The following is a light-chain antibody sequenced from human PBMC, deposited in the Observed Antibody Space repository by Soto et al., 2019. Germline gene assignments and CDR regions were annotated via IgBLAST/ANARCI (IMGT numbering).Light chain of an antibody. V-gene: IGKV3-20*01. CDR3: QQYGSSPRT. Sequence: EIVLTQSPGTLSLSPGERATLSCRASQSVSRTYLAWYQQKPVQAPRLLIYATSSRATGIPDRFSGSGSGTDFTLTISRLAPEDFAVYYCQQYGSSPRTFGQGTKVDI. J-gene: IGKJ1*01. CDR1: QSVSRTY. CDR2: ATS.